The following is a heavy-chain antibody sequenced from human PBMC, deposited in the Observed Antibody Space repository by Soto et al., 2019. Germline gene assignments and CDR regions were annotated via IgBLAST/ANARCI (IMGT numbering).Heavy chain of an antibody. CDR2: INAGNGNT. V-gene: IGHV1-3*01. J-gene: IGHJ5*02. D-gene: IGHD2-15*01. CDR1: GYTFTSYA. CDR3: ARDGCSGSNCLNWFDP. Sequence: GASVKVSCKASGYTFTSYAMHWVRQAPGQRLEWMGWINAGNGNTKYSQKFQGRVTITRDTSASTAYMELNSLRAEDTAVYYCARDGCSGSNCLNWFDPWGQGTLVTVSS.